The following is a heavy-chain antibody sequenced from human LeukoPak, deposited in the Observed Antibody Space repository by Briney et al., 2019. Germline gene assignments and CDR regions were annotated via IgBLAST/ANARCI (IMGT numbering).Heavy chain of an antibody. V-gene: IGHV3-23*01. D-gene: IGHD1-26*01. CDR3: AKDGQWELLRYFDY. CDR1: GFSFGSYG. J-gene: IGHJ4*02. CDR2: ISGSGGST. Sequence: GGSLRLSCAASGFSFGSYGMSWVRQAPGKGLEWVSAISGSGGSTYYADSVKGRFTISRDNSKNTLYLQMNSLRAEDTAVYYCAKDGQWELLRYFDYWGQGTLVTVSS.